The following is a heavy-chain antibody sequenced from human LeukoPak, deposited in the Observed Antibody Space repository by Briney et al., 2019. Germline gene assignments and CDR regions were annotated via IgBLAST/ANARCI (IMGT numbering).Heavy chain of an antibody. J-gene: IGHJ4*02. D-gene: IGHD3-10*01. V-gene: IGHV1-2*02. CDR2: INPNSGDT. CDR3: ARGSLRYFDY. CDR1: GYTFTGYY. Sequence: ASVKVSCKAPGYTFTGYYMHWVRQAPGQGLEWMGWINPNSGDTNSAQKFQDRVTMTRDTSISTAYMELSRLRFDDTAVYYCARGSLRYFDYWGQGTLVTVSS.